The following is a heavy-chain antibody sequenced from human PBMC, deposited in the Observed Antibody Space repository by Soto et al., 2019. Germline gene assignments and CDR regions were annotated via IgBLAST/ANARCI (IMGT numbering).Heavy chain of an antibody. CDR1: GFKFDDYM. CDR2: ISWDGGSI. V-gene: IGHV3-43*01. J-gene: IGHJ5*01. Sequence: PGGSLRLSCEASGFKFDDYMMHWVRQAPGKGLEWISLISWDGGSIDYADSIKGRFTVSRDNSKTSLYLHMHSLTSDDTAFYFCAKEGNGGSSLDSWGQGTMVTVYS. D-gene: IGHD2-15*01. CDR3: AKEGNGGSSLDS.